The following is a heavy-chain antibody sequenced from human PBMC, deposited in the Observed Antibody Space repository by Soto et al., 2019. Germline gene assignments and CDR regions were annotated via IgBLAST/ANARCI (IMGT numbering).Heavy chain of an antibody. V-gene: IGHV3-23*01. D-gene: IGHD3-22*01. J-gene: IGHJ3*01. CDR3: ARGAYDSGGYYYAFDV. Sequence: PGGSLRLSCAASGFTFSSYAMSWVRQAPGKGLEWVSAISGSGGSTYYADSVKGRFTISRDNSKNTLYLQMNSLRAEDTAVYYCARGAYDSGGYYYAFDVWGQGTMVTVSS. CDR2: ISGSGGST. CDR1: GFTFSSYA.